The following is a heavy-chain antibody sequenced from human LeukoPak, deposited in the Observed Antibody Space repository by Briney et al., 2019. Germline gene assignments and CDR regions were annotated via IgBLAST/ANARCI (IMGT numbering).Heavy chain of an antibody. V-gene: IGHV5-51*01. CDR2: IYPGDSDT. CDR1: GYSFASYW. Sequence: GESLKISCKGSGYSFASYWIGGVSQMPGKGLEGMGIIYPGDSDTRYSPSFQGQVTISADKSISTAYLQWSSLKASDTAMYYCARLYSGSYRDYWGQGTLVTVSS. CDR3: ARLYSGSYRDY. J-gene: IGHJ4*02. D-gene: IGHD1-26*01.